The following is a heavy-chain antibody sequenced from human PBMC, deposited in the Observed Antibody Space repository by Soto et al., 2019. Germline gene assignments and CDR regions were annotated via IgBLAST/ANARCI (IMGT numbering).Heavy chain of an antibody. CDR1: GGTFSSYA. J-gene: IGHJ6*02. D-gene: IGHD6-13*01. V-gene: IGHV1-69*01. Sequence: QVQLVQSGAEVRKPGSSVKVCCEASGGTFSSYAISWVRQAPGQGLEWMGRIIPIFGTANYAQKFQGRVTITADESTSTADMELSSLRSEDTAVYYCARDIAAAGPREDYYYYGMDVWGQGTTVTVSS. CDR2: IIPIFGTA. CDR3: ARDIAAAGPREDYYYYGMDV.